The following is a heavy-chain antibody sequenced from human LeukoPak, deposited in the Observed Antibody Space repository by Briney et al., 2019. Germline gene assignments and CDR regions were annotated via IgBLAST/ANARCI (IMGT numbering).Heavy chain of an antibody. J-gene: IGHJ4*02. CDR3: TRELGSIAVAGYYFDY. Sequence: GGSLRLSCAASGFTVSSNYMSWVRQAPGKGLEWVSVIYSGGSTYYADSVKGRFTISRDDSKSIAYLQMNSLKTEDTAVYYCTRELGSIAVAGYYFDYWGQGTLVTVSS. CDR1: GFTVSSNY. V-gene: IGHV3-66*01. D-gene: IGHD6-19*01. CDR2: IYSGGST.